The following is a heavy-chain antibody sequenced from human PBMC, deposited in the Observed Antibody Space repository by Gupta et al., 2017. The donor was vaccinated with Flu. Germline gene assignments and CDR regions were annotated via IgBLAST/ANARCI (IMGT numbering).Heavy chain of an antibody. CDR1: GFTFSSYA. CDR3: AKEAGGNSVVTAARKGMDV. J-gene: IGHJ6*04. V-gene: IGHV3-23*01. D-gene: IGHD2-2*01. CDR2: LSGGGATS. Sequence: EVQLLESGGGLVQPGGSLRLSCAASGFTFSSYAMRSVRQGPGKGLEWVSGLSGGGATSYYADSVKGRFTISRDNSNNMLYLQMNSLRAEDTAVYHCAKEAGGNSVVTAARKGMDVWGKGTTVTVSS.